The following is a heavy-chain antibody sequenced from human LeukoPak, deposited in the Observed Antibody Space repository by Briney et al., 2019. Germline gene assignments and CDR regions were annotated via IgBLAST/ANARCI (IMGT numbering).Heavy chain of an antibody. Sequence: SGGSLRLSCAASGFTVSSNYMSWVRQAPGKGLEWVSYISSSGTTIYYADSVKGRFTISRDSAKNSLYLQMNSLRAEDTAVYYCAGERWDYSIDYWGQGTLVTVSS. V-gene: IGHV3-48*01. J-gene: IGHJ4*02. CDR3: AGERWDYSIDY. CDR1: GFTVSSNY. D-gene: IGHD4-11*01. CDR2: ISSSGTTI.